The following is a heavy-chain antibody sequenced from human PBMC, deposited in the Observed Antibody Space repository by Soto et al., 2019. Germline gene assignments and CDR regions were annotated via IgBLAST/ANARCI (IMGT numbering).Heavy chain of an antibody. CDR2: ISWNSGSI. CDR1: GFTFDDYA. Sequence: PGGSLRLSCAASGFTFDDYAMHWVRQAPGKGLEWVSGISWNSGSIGYADSVKGRFTISRDNAKNSLYLQMNSLRAEDTALYYCEKEPRSYHSRRGNWNKIDSGWFDPWRQGPLVTVSS. V-gene: IGHV3-9*01. J-gene: IGHJ5*02. CDR3: EKEPRSYHSRRGNWNKIDSGWFDP. D-gene: IGHD1-20*01.